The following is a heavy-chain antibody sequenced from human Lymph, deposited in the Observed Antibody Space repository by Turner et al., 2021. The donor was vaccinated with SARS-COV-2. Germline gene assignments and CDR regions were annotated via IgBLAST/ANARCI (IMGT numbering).Heavy chain of an antibody. CDR2: IIPIFGTG. CDR3: ARDTAVAGTLGAFDI. Sequence: QVQLVQSGAEVKKPGSSVKVSCKASGGTFSSYAISWVRQAPGQGVEWMGGIIPIFGTGNYAQKFQGRVTITADETTSTAYMELSRLRSEDTAVYYCARDTAVAGTLGAFDIWGQGTMVTVSS. D-gene: IGHD6-19*01. J-gene: IGHJ3*02. V-gene: IGHV1-69*01. CDR1: GGTFSSYA.